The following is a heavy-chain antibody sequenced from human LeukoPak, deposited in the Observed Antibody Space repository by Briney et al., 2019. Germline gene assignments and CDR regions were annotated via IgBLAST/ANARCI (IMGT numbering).Heavy chain of an antibody. J-gene: IGHJ4*02. Sequence: GGSLRLSCSASGFTFSSYAMSWVRQAPGKGLEWVSAISGSGGSTYYADSVKGRFTISRDNSKNTLYLQMNSLRAEDTAVYYCAKDLNPYDSSGYYDYWGQGTLVTVSS. CDR3: AKDLNPYDSSGYYDY. D-gene: IGHD3-22*01. CDR2: ISGSGGST. V-gene: IGHV3-23*01. CDR1: GFTFSSYA.